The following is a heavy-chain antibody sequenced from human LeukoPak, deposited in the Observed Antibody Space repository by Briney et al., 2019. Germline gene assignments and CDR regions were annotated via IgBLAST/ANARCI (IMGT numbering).Heavy chain of an antibody. Sequence: SETLSLTCTVSGGSISSYYWSWIRQPAGKGLEWIGRIYTSGSTNYNPSLKSRVTMSVDTSKNQFSLKLSSVTAADTAVYYCARDLYYYDSSGYYRFDYWGQGTLVTVSS. J-gene: IGHJ4*02. V-gene: IGHV4-4*07. D-gene: IGHD3-22*01. CDR2: IYTSGST. CDR1: GGSISSYY. CDR3: ARDLYYYDSSGYYRFDY.